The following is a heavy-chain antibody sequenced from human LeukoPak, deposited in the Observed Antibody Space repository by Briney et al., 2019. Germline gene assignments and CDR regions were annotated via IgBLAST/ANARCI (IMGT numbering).Heavy chain of an antibody. CDR1: GFTFSTYW. V-gene: IGHV3-7*01. CDR3: ARGPYCNTNSCFQTWFDP. Sequence: GGSLRLSCAASGFTFSTYWMSWVRQAPGKGLEWVANIKQDGSEKYYVDSLKGRFTISRDNAKDSLYLQMNSLRAEDTAVYYCARGPYCNTNSCFQTWFDPWGQGTLVTVFS. J-gene: IGHJ5*02. D-gene: IGHD2/OR15-2a*01. CDR2: IKQDGSEK.